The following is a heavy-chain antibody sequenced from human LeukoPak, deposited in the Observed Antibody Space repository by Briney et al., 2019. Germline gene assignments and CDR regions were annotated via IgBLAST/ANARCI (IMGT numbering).Heavy chain of an antibody. D-gene: IGHD3-22*01. CDR3: ARGGYYDSSGYYYGVD. CDR1: GYTFTSYY. V-gene: IGHV1-46*01. Sequence: ASVKVSCKASGYTFTSYYMHWVRQAPGQGLEWMGIINPSGGSTGYAQKFQGRVTMTRDTSTSTVYMELSSLRSEDTAVYYCARGGYYDSSGYYYGVDWGQGTLVTVSS. CDR2: INPSGGST. J-gene: IGHJ4*02.